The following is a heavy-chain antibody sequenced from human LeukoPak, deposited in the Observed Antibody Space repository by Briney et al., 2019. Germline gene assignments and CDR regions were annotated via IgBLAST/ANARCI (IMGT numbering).Heavy chain of an antibody. V-gene: IGHV4-39*01. CDR2: IYYSGST. D-gene: IGHD3-22*01. Sequence: PSETLSLTCTVSGGSISSSSYYWGWIRQPPGKGLEWIGSIYYSGSTYYNPSLKSRVTISVDTSKNQFSLKLSSVTAADTAVYYCARRYRRHHYYYDSSGYGAFDIWGQGTMVTVSS. CDR1: GGSISSSSYY. CDR3: ARRYRRHHYYYDSSGYGAFDI. J-gene: IGHJ3*02.